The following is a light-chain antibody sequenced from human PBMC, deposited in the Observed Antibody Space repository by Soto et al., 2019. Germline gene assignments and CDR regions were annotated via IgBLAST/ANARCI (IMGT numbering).Light chain of an antibody. CDR2: GAS. Sequence: EVVLTQSPGTLSLSPGERATLSCRASQSVSSYFLAWYQHKPGLAPRLLIYGASTRATGIPDRFSGSGSGTDFTLTSSRREPEDFAVYYCQQYSGSPWTFGQGTKVEIK. CDR3: QQYSGSPWT. J-gene: IGKJ1*01. CDR1: QSVSSYF. V-gene: IGKV3-20*01.